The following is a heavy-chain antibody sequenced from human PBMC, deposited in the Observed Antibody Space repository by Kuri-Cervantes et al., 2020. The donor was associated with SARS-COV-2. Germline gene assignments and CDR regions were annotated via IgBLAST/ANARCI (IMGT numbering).Heavy chain of an antibody. CDR1: GYTFTGYY. D-gene: IGHD1-14*01. Sequence: ASVKVSCKASGYTFTGYYMHWVRQAPGQGLEWMGWINPNSGGTNYAQKFQGWVTMTRDTSTSTVYMELSSLRSEDTAVYYCASNPGVDRNGFDYWGQGTLVTVSS. CDR3: ASNPGVDRNGFDY. V-gene: IGHV1-2*04. CDR2: INPNSGGT. J-gene: IGHJ4*02.